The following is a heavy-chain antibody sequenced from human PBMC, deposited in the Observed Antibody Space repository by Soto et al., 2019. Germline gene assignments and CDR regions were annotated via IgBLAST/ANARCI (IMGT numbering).Heavy chain of an antibody. CDR3: ARGLAADY. J-gene: IGHJ4*02. V-gene: IGHV3-48*01. CDR1: GFTCSSYG. Sequence: GGSLRLSCAAAGFTCSSYGMNWVRQAPGKGLEWVSYISSSSSTIYYADSVKGRFTISRDNAKNSLYLQMNSLRAEDTAVYYCARGLAADYWGQGTLVTVSS. D-gene: IGHD3-9*01. CDR2: ISSSSSTI.